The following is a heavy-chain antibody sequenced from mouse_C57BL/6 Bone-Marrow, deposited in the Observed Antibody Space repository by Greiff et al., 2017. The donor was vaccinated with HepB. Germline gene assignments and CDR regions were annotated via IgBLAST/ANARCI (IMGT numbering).Heavy chain of an antibody. CDR2: IDPETGGT. CDR3: TRSGDGYYWYFDV. CDR1: GYTFTDYE. J-gene: IGHJ1*03. Sequence: LVESGAELVRPGASVTLSCKASGYTFTDYEMHWVKQTPVHGLEWIGAIDPETGGTAYNQKFKGKAILTADKSSSTAYMELRSLTSEDSAVYYCTRSGDGYYWYFDVWGTGTTVTVSS. D-gene: IGHD2-3*01. V-gene: IGHV1-15*01.